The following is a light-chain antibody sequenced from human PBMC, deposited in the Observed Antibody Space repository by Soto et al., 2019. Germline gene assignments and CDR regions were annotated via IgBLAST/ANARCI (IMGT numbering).Light chain of an antibody. CDR1: SRDVGGYNF. J-gene: IGLJ2*01. V-gene: IGLV2-14*01. Sequence: QSALTQPASVSGSPGQSITISCTGTSRDVGGYNFVSWYQQHPGTAPKLMIYDVSNRPSGVSNRFSGSKSGNTASLTISGLQPEDEADYYCSSYTSSSTVVFGGGTKLTVL. CDR2: DVS. CDR3: SSYTSSSTVV.